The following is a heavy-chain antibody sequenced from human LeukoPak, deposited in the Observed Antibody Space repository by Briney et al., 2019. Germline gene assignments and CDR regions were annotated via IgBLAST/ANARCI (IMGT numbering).Heavy chain of an antibody. Sequence: GGSLRLSCAASGFTFSSYWMHWVRQAPGKGLVWVSRINTDGSSTSYADSVKGRFTISRDNAKNTLYLQMNSLRAEDTAVYYCARVSRFLEYAFDIWGQGTMVTVSS. J-gene: IGHJ3*02. V-gene: IGHV3-74*01. CDR3: ARVSRFLEYAFDI. CDR2: INTDGSST. CDR1: GFTFSSYW. D-gene: IGHD3-3*01.